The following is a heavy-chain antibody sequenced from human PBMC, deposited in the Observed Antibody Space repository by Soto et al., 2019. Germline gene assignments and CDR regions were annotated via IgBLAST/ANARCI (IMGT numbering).Heavy chain of an antibody. CDR1: GYTFTSYA. J-gene: IGHJ4*02. CDR2: INAGNGNT. V-gene: IGHV1-3*01. CDR3: ARWDGSGWYWYFDY. Sequence: ASVKVSCKASGYTFTSYAMHWVRQAPGQRLEWMGWINAGNGNTKYSQKFQGRVTITRDTSASTAYMELSSLRSEDTAVYYCARWDGSGWYWYFDYWGQGTLVTVSS. D-gene: IGHD6-19*01.